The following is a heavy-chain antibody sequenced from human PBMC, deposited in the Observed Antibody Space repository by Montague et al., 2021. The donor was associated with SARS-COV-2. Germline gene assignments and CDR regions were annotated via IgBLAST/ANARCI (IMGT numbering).Heavy chain of an antibody. CDR2: IYYSGST. CDR1: GGSISSYY. Sequence: SETLSLTCTVSGGSISSYYWSWIRQPPGKGLEWIGYIYYSGSTNYNPSLKSRVTISVDTSKNQFSLKLSSVTAADTAVYYCAGTYYDFWSGFIHHYYMDVWGKGTTVTVSS. J-gene: IGHJ6*03. D-gene: IGHD3-3*01. V-gene: IGHV4-59*01. CDR3: AGTYYDFWSGFIHHYYMDV.